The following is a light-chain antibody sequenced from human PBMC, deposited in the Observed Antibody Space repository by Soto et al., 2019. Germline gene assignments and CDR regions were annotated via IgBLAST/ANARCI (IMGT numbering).Light chain of an antibody. V-gene: IGLV2-14*01. Sequence: QSVLTQPASVSGSPGQSITISCTGTSSDIGGYNYVSWFQQHPGKAPKLIIYDVNNRPSGVSNRFSGSKSGTTACLAISGLQAEDEAEYFCSSYAVTNTLVHFGGGTELTVL. J-gene: IGLJ2*01. CDR1: SSDIGGYNY. CDR3: SSYAVTNTLVH. CDR2: DVN.